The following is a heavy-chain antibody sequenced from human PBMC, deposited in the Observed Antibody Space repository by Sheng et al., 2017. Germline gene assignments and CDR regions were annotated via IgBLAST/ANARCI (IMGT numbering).Heavy chain of an antibody. CDR1: GFTFSGYS. J-gene: IGHJ6*03. D-gene: IGHD6-19*01. CDR3: ARLDVAVADLEADYYFYMDV. V-gene: IGHV3-21*06. CDR2: ISSSSTYI. Sequence: EVQLVESGGGLVKPGGSLRLSCAASGFTFSGYSMNWVRQAPGRGLEWVSSISSSSTYIYYADSVKGRFTISRDNAKNSLYVQMNSLRAEDTAVYYCARLDVAVADLEADYYFYMDVWGKGTTVTVSS.